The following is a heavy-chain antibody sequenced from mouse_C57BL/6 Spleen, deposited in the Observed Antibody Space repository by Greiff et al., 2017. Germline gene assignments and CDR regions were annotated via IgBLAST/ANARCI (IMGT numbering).Heavy chain of an antibody. V-gene: IGHV1-55*01. Sequence: QVQLQQPGAELVKPGASVKMSCQASGYTFTSYWITWVKQRPGQGLEWIGDIYPGSGSTNYNEKFKSKATLTVDTSSSTAYMQLSSLTSEDSAIYYCARSSYGAMDYWGQGTSVTVSS. J-gene: IGHJ4*01. D-gene: IGHD2-10*02. CDR1: GYTFTSYW. CDR2: IYPGSGST. CDR3: ARSSYGAMDY.